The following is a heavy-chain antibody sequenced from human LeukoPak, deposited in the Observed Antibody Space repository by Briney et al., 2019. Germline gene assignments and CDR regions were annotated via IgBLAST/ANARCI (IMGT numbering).Heavy chain of an antibody. J-gene: IGHJ4*02. CDR3: ARVCYGGNYFDY. CDR1: GYTFPNYG. V-gene: IGHV1-18*01. Sequence: ASLKVSCKASGYTFPNYGITWVRQAPGQGLEWMGWISAHNGNTDYAQNLQGRVTMTTETSTSTAYMELRSLRSDDTAVYYCARVCYGGNYFDYWGQGTLVTVSS. CDR2: ISAHNGNT. D-gene: IGHD4-23*01.